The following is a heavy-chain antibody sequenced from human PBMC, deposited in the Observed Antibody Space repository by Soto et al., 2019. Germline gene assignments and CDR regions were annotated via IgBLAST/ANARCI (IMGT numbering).Heavy chain of an antibody. V-gene: IGHV4-59*01. CDR2: IYYSGST. D-gene: IGHD6-13*01. J-gene: IGHJ6*03. CDR1: GGSISSYY. Sequence: SETLSLICTVSGGSISSYYWSWIRQPPGKGLEWIGYIYYSGSTNYNPSLKSRVTISVDTSKNQFSLKLSSVTAADTAVYYCARANSSSWYPNAYYYYMDVWGKGTTVTVSS. CDR3: ARANSSSWYPNAYYYYMDV.